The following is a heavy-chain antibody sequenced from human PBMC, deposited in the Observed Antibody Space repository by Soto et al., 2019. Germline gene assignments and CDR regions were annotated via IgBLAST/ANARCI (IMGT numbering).Heavy chain of an antibody. V-gene: IGHV4-4*02. CDR3: ARARATIAAAAIFDC. CDR2: VYRTGST. D-gene: IGHD6-13*01. CDR1: GGSISTSNW. Sequence: SETLSLICTVSGGSISTSNWWSWVRQPPGKGLEWIGEVYRTGSTNYNPPLESRVIVSVDKSKNQFSLKLTSVTAADTAVYYCARARATIAAAAIFDCWGQGTLVTVSS. J-gene: IGHJ4*02.